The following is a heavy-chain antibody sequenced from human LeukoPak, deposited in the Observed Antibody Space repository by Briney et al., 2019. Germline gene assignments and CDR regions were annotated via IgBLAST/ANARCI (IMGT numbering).Heavy chain of an antibody. D-gene: IGHD5-18*01. Sequence: GALRLSCAASGFTFSIYWMHWVRQPPGKGLVWVSRINSNGSSTSYADSVKGRFTISRDNAKNTLYLQMNSLRVEDTALYYCARDAPGNTALDYWGQGSLVTVSS. CDR2: INSNGSST. CDR3: ARDAPGNTALDY. CDR1: GFTFSIYW. J-gene: IGHJ4*02. V-gene: IGHV3-74*01.